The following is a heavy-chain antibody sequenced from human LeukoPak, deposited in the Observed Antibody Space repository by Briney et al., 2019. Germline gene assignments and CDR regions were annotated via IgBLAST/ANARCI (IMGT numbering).Heavy chain of an antibody. CDR2: INQDGSDI. Sequence: PGGSLRLSCTASGFTFGTFWMHWVRQAPGKGLEWVANINQDGSDIKYADPVKGRFNISRDNAKDSLYLQMNSLRAEDTAVYYCAKDKFGGYCSSATCSDAFDFWGQGTMVSVSS. D-gene: IGHD2-2*01. V-gene: IGHV3-7*03. J-gene: IGHJ3*01. CDR1: GFTFGTFW. CDR3: AKDKFGGYCSSATCSDAFDF.